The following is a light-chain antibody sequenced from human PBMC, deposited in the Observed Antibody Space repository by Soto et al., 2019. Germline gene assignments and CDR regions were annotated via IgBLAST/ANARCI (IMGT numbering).Light chain of an antibody. Sequence: QSVLTQPPSVSGAPGQRGTISFTGSSSNIGAGYDVHWYQQLPGTAPKLLIYGNSNRPSGVPDRFSGSKSGTSASLAITGLQAEDEADYYCQSYDSSLMGVFGGGTKLTVL. CDR1: SSNIGAGYD. CDR2: GNS. J-gene: IGLJ2*01. V-gene: IGLV1-40*01. CDR3: QSYDSSLMGV.